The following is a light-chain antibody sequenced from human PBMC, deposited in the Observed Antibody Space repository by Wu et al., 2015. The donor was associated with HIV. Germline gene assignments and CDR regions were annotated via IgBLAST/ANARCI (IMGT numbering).Light chain of an antibody. J-gene: IGKJ1*01. Sequence: EIVLTQSPGTLSLSPGERATLSCRASQSVSSYLAWYQQKPGQAPRLLIYDASNRATGIPARFSGSGSGTDLTLTISSLEPEDFAVYYCQQRSSWPPTFGQGTKVEIK. CDR3: QQRSSWPPT. V-gene: IGKV3-11*01. CDR2: DAS. CDR1: QSVSSY.